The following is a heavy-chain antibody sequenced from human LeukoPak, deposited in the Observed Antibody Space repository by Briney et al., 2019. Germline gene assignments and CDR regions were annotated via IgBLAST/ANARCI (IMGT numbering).Heavy chain of an antibody. J-gene: IGHJ4*02. CDR3: AGGLEGTAMVPLH. CDR1: GFTFSSYAM. Sequence: PGGSLRLSCAASGFTFSSYAMSWVRQAPGKGLEWIGEIYHSGSTNSNPSLKSRVTISEDKSKRQFYLKLTSVTAADTAVYFCAGGLEGTAMVPLHWGQGTLVTVSS. D-gene: IGHD5-18*01. CDR2: IYHSGST. V-gene: IGHV4-4*01.